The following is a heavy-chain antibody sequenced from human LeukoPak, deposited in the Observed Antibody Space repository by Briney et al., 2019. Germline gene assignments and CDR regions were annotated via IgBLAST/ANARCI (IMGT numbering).Heavy chain of an antibody. J-gene: IGHJ4*02. CDR2: IWNDGSNK. CDR3: ASASAYDFWSGSFDY. Sequence: GGSLRLSCAASGFTFSVYGMHWVRQAPGKGLEWVGVIWNDGSNKYYADSVKGRFTISRDNSKNTLYLQMNSLRAEDTAVYSCASASAYDFWSGSFDYWGQGTLVTVSS. D-gene: IGHD3-3*01. CDR1: GFTFSVYG. V-gene: IGHV3-33*01.